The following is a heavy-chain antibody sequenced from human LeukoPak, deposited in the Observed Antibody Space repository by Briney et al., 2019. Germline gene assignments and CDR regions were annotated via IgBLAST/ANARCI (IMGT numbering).Heavy chain of an antibody. D-gene: IGHD7-27*01. Sequence: SETLSLTCTVSGGSISSYYWSWIRQPPGKGLEWIGYIYYSGSTNHNPSLKSRVTISVDTSKNQFSLKLSSVTAADTAVYYCARLHWGWDAFDIWGQGTMVTVSS. CDR2: IYYSGST. V-gene: IGHV4-59*01. J-gene: IGHJ3*02. CDR1: GGSISSYY. CDR3: ARLHWGWDAFDI.